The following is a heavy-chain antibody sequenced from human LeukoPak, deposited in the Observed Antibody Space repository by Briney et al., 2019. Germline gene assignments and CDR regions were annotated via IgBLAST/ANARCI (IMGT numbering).Heavy chain of an antibody. D-gene: IGHD6-19*01. V-gene: IGHV3-23*01. J-gene: IGHJ5*02. CDR1: GGSISSGGYY. Sequence: ETLSLTCTVSGGSISSGGYYWSWIRQAPGKGLEWVSAISGSGGSTYYADSVKGRFTISRDNSKNTLYLQMNSLRAEDTAVYYCAKDSSGWPRNWFDPWGQGTLVTVSS. CDR2: ISGSGGST. CDR3: AKDSSGWPRNWFDP.